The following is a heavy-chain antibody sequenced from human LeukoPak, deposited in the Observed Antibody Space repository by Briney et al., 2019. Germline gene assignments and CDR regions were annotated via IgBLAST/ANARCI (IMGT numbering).Heavy chain of an antibody. Sequence: SETLSLTCTVSGGSISSYYWSWIRQPPGKGLEWIGYIYYSGSTNYNPSLKSRVTISVDTSKNQFSLKLSSVTAADTAVYYCAKITHLITMVRGALQSDALDYWGQGTLVTVSS. J-gene: IGHJ4*02. CDR3: AKITHLITMVRGALQSDALDY. D-gene: IGHD3-10*01. V-gene: IGHV4-59*08. CDR2: IYYSGST. CDR1: GGSISSYY.